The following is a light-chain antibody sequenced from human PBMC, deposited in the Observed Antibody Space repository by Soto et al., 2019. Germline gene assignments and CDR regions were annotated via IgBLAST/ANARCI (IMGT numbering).Light chain of an antibody. CDR1: KRDSNNY. J-gene: IGKJ4*01. V-gene: IGKV3-20*01. Sequence: EILLTQVPGTLSMFPGXRAPRSYMASKRDSNNYLAWHQQRPGQAPRLLXXGASSRASGIQDRLSGSGSGRDSTLIIRRLDPEDFAVYYCGQYGRSLGFAIGGGTKVDIK. CDR2: GAS. CDR3: GQYGRSLGFA.